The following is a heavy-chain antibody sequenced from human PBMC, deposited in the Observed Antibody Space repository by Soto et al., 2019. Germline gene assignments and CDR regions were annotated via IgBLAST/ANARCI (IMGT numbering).Heavy chain of an antibody. J-gene: IGHJ6*02. CDR3: AKAGGYSYGYPYYYYGMDV. CDR1: GFTFDDYT. Sequence: PGGSLRLSCSASGFTFDDYTMHWFRQAPGKGLEWVSLISWDGGSTYYADSVKGRFTISRDNSKNSLYLQMNSLRTEDTALYYCAKAGGYSYGYPYYYYGMDVWGQGTTVTVSS. V-gene: IGHV3-43*01. CDR2: ISWDGGST. D-gene: IGHD5-18*01.